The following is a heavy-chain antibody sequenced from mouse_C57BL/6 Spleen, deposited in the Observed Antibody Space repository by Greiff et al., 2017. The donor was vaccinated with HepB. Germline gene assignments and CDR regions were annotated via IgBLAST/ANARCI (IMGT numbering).Heavy chain of an antibody. D-gene: IGHD2-4*01. Sequence: VKLMESGAELAKPGASVKLSCKASGYTFTSYWMHWVKQRPGQGLEWIGYINPSSGYTKYNQKFKDKATLTADKSSSTAYMQLSSLTYEDSAVYYCARTTMITEAWFAYWGQGTLVTVSA. CDR2: INPSSGYT. J-gene: IGHJ3*01. CDR3: ARTTMITEAWFAY. V-gene: IGHV1-7*01. CDR1: GYTFTSYW.